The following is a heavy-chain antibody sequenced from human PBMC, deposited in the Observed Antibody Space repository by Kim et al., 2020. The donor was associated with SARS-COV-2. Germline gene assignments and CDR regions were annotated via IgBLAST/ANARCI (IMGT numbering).Heavy chain of an antibody. V-gene: IGHV3-33*01. CDR3: ARDGKLELNLYYYYGMDV. CDR1: GFTFSSYG. Sequence: GGSLRLSCAASGFTFSSYGRHWVRQAPGKGLEWVAVIWYDGSNKYYADSVKGRFTISRDNSKNTLYLQMNSLRAEDTAVYYCARDGKLELNLYYYYGMDVWGQGTTVTVSS. J-gene: IGHJ6*02. CDR2: IWYDGSNK. D-gene: IGHD1-7*01.